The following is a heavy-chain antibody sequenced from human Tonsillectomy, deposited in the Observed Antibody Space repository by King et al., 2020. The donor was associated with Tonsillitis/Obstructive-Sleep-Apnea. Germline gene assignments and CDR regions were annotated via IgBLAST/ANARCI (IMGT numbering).Heavy chain of an antibody. J-gene: IGHJ4*02. CDR3: ASQISGAAVGGGFDY. V-gene: IGHV5-51*01. CDR1: GYSFTSYW. D-gene: IGHD6-19*01. CDR2: IYPGDSDT. Sequence: GQLVQSGAEVKKPGESLKISCKGSGYSFTSYWIGWVRQMPGKGLEWMGIIYPGDSDTRYSPSFQGQVTISADKSISTAYLQGSSLKASDTAMYYWASQISGAAVGGGFDYWGQGTLVTVSS.